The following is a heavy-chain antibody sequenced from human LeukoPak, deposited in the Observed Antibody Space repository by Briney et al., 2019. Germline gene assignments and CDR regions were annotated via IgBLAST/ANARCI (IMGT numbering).Heavy chain of an antibody. CDR1: GYTFTSYG. CDR3: ARGEYDSSGYSYYYYYYMDV. Sequence: GASVKVSCKASGYTFTSYGISWVRQAPGQGLEWMGWISAYNGNTNYAQKLQGRVTMTTDTSTSTAYMELSRLRSDDTAVYYCARGEYDSSGYSYYYYYYMDVWGKGTTVTISS. J-gene: IGHJ6*03. V-gene: IGHV1-18*01. CDR2: ISAYNGNT. D-gene: IGHD3-22*01.